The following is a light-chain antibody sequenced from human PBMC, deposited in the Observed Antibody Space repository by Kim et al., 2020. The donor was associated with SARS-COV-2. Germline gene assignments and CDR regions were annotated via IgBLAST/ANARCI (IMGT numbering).Light chain of an antibody. CDR1: SSDIGGQNY. V-gene: IGLV2-14*03. J-gene: IGLJ1*01. CDR2: DVD. Sequence: QSALTQAASVSGSPGQSITVSCTGTSSDIGGQNYASWYQQHPGKAPKLIIYDVDNRPSGVSDRFSDSKSGNTAYLTISGLQIDDEADYYCSSYTRRSTLVFGTGTKVTVL. CDR3: SSYTRRSTLV.